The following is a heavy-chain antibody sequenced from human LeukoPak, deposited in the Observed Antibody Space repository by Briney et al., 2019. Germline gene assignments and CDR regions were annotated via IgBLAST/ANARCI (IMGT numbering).Heavy chain of an antibody. CDR1: GGSISSSSYY. CDR2: IYYSGST. CDR3: ARHRGYYDSRTGRLDAFDI. J-gene: IGHJ3*02. D-gene: IGHD3-22*01. V-gene: IGHV4-39*01. Sequence: SETLSLTCTVSGGSISSSSYYWGWIRQPPGKGLEWIGSIYYSGSTYYNPSLKSRVTISVDTSKNQFSLKLSSVTAADTAVYYCARHRGYYDSRTGRLDAFDIWGQGTMVTASS.